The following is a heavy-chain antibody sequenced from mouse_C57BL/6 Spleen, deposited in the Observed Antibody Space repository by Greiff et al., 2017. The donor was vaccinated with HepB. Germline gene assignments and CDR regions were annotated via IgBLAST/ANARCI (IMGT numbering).Heavy chain of an antibody. J-gene: IGHJ1*03. Sequence: VQLQQSGAELVRPGSSVKLSCKASGYTFTSYWMDWVKQRPGQGLEWIGNIYPSDSETHYNQKFKDKATLTVDKSSSTAYMQLSSLTSEDSAVYYCARADYGYDLHWYFDVWGTRTTVTVSS. V-gene: IGHV1-61*01. CDR3: ARADYGYDLHWYFDV. D-gene: IGHD2-2*01. CDR2: IYPSDSET. CDR1: GYTFTSYW.